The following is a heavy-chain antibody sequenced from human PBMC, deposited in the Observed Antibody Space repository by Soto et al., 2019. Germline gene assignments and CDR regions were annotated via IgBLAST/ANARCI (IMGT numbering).Heavy chain of an antibody. V-gene: IGHV4-59*01. D-gene: IGHD6-19*01. CDR3: ARQQWLVLNAFDI. Sequence: QVQLQESGPGLVKPSETLSLTCTVSGGSISSYYWSWIRQPPGKGLEWIGYIYYSGSTNYNPSLNSRVTTSVHPSKNHFSLKLSSVTAADTAVDYCARQQWLVLNAFDIWGQGTMVTVSS. CDR1: GGSISSYY. CDR2: IYYSGST. J-gene: IGHJ3*02.